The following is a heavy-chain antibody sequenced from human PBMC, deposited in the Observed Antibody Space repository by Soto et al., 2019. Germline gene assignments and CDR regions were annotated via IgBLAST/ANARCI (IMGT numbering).Heavy chain of an antibody. CDR1: GFTFSGYG. Sequence: QVQLVESGGGVVQPGRSLRLSCAASGFTFSGYGMHWVRQAPGKGLEWVAITRHDGSNTYYADSVRGRFTISRDNSKKTLYLQMDSLIAEDTAVYYCARDGLGATTFFVYFDYWGQGTLVTVSS. V-gene: IGHV3-33*01. CDR2: TRHDGSNT. J-gene: IGHJ4*02. CDR3: ARDGLGATTFFVYFDY. D-gene: IGHD1-26*01.